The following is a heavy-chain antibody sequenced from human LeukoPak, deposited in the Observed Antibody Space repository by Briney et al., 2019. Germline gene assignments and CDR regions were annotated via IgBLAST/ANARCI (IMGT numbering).Heavy chain of an antibody. Sequence: SETLSLTCTVSGGSISNSSYYWGWIRQPPGKGLEWIGSIYYSGSTYYNPSLKSRVTISVDTSKNQFSLKLRSVTAADTAVYYWARHRSINYYGSGSYSYWGQGTLVTVSS. CDR1: GGSISNSSYY. CDR2: IYYSGST. V-gene: IGHV4-39*01. CDR3: ARHRSINYYGSGSYSY. J-gene: IGHJ4*02. D-gene: IGHD3-10*01.